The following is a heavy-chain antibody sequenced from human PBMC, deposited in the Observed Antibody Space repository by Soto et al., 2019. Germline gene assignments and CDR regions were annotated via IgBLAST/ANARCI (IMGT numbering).Heavy chain of an antibody. V-gene: IGHV1-69*12. J-gene: IGHJ6*02. CDR1: GGTFSSYA. CDR2: IIPIFGTA. CDR3: ASVETQRYYYGMDV. Sequence: QVQLVQSGAEVKKPGSSVKVSCKASGGTFSSYAISWVRQAPGQGLEWMGGIIPIFGTADYAQKFQGRVTITADDSTSTASRGLSSLRSEDTAVYYCASVETQRYYYGMDVWGQGTTVTVSS. D-gene: IGHD2-15*01.